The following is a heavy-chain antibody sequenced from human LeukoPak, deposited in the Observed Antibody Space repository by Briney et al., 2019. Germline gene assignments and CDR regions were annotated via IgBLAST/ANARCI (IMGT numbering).Heavy chain of an antibody. D-gene: IGHD6-19*01. CDR2: IRPSGDNT. CDR1: GFTFSSQW. Sequence: GGSLRLSCAAPGFTFSSQWMTWVRQAPGRGLEWVSSIRPSGDNTYYGDSVKGRFTISRDNSKNTVYLQMNNMRVDDTAVYYCARVAGWHWFDPWGQGTLVTVSS. V-gene: IGHV3-23*01. CDR3: ARVAGWHWFDP. J-gene: IGHJ5*02.